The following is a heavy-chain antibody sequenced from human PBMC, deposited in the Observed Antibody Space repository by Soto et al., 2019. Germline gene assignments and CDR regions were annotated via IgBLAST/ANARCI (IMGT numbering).Heavy chain of an antibody. CDR1: GGSISSSSYY. CDR2: IYYSGST. Sequence: ETLSLTCTVSGGSISSSSYYRGWIRQPPGKGLEWSGSIYYSGSTYFNPSLRSRVTISVDTSKNQFSLKLSSVTAADTAVYYCARGRSNYYDILTGYYPNAYYFDYWGQGTLVTVSS. V-gene: IGHV4-39*01. J-gene: IGHJ4*02. D-gene: IGHD3-9*01. CDR3: ARGRSNYYDILTGYYPNAYYFDY.